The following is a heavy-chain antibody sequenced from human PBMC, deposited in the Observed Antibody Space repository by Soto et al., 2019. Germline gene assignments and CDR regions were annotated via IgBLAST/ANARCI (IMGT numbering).Heavy chain of an antibody. CDR2: IYYSGST. D-gene: IGHD2-15*01. J-gene: IGHJ4*02. CDR1: GGSLTDYY. V-gene: IGHV4-59*08. Sequence: SETLSLTCSVSGGSLTDYYWSWIRQPPGKGLEWIGYIYYSGSTRYNPSLEGRVIISVDTSKNQFSLQLSSVTAADTALYYCARSSGGSYTDFDYWGQGTLVTVSS. CDR3: ARSSGGSYTDFDY.